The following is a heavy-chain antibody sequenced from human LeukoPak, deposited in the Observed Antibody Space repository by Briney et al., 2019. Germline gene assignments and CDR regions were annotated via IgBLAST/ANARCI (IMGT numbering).Heavy chain of an antibody. J-gene: IGHJ4*02. Sequence: SETLSLTCTVSGGSISSYYWSWIRQPPGKGLEWIGYIYYSGSTNYNPSLKSRVTISVDTSKNQFSLKLSSVTAADTAVYYCARELALGQLLFDYWGQGTLVTDSS. CDR1: GGSISSYY. CDR3: ARELALGQLLFDY. D-gene: IGHD1-26*01. V-gene: IGHV4-59*01. CDR2: IYYSGST.